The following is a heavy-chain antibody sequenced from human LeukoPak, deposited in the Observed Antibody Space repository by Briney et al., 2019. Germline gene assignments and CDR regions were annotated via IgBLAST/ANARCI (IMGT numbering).Heavy chain of an antibody. CDR3: ARELGYCSGNNCYGGTFDY. CDR1: GGSISSTYS. Sequence: PSETLSLTCTVSGGSISSTYSWGWVRQPPGKGLEWIGSIFYSGSTYYNPSLKSRVTISVDTSKNQLSLKLNSVTAADTAVYYCARELGYCSGNNCYGGTFDYWGQGTLVTVSS. CDR2: IFYSGST. D-gene: IGHD2-2*01. J-gene: IGHJ4*02. V-gene: IGHV4-39*07.